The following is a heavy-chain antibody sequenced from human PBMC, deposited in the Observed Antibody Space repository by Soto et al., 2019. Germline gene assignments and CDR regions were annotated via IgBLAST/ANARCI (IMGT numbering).Heavy chain of an antibody. V-gene: IGHV1-69*06. J-gene: IGHJ4*02. D-gene: IGHD3-22*01. CDR1: GGTFSSYA. Sequence: SVKVSCKASGGTFSSYAISWVRQAPGQGLEWMGGIIPIFGTANYAQKFQGRVTITADKSTSTAYMELSSLRSEDTAVYYCARALSYYYDSSGYYQNLEYWGQGTLVTVSS. CDR3: ARALSYYYDSSGYYQNLEY. CDR2: IIPIFGTA.